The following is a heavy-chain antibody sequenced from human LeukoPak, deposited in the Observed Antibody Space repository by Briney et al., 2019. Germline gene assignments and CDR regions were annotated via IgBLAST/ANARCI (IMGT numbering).Heavy chain of an antibody. CDR1: GFTFSSYE. Sequence: GGSLRLSCAASGFTFSSYEMNWVRQAPRKGLGWDSYISSSGSNIYYADSVEGRFTISRDNARNSLYLQMNSLRAEDTAVYYCARTGSGIYFYYYYMDVWGKGTTVTISS. D-gene: IGHD3-10*01. J-gene: IGHJ6*03. V-gene: IGHV3-48*03. CDR3: ARTGSGIYFYYYYMDV. CDR2: ISSSGSNI.